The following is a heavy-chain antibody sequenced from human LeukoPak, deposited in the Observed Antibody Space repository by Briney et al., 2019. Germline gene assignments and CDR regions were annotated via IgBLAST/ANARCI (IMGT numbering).Heavy chain of an antibody. D-gene: IGHD1-26*01. CDR1: GFSFSSYA. Sequence: GGSLRLSCAASGFSFSSYAMSWVRQAPGKGLEWVSAISGSGGSTYYADSVKGRFTISRDNSKNTLYLQMNSLRAEDTAVYYCAKVVGATTAFDYWGQGTLVTVSS. CDR3: AKVVGATTAFDY. J-gene: IGHJ4*02. CDR2: ISGSGGST. V-gene: IGHV3-23*01.